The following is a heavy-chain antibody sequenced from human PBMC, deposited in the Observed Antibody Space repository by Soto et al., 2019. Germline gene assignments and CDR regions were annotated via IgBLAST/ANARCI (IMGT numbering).Heavy chain of an antibody. J-gene: IGHJ6*02. CDR2: ISGSGGVT. Sequence: GGSLRLSCAASGLTFSSHAMSWVRQAPGKGLQWVSAISGSGGVTYYADSVKGRFTISRDNSKNTLYLQMNSLRAEDTAVYYCAKNITVTTPQYGMDVWGQGTTVTVSS. CDR3: AKNITVTTPQYGMDV. CDR1: GLTFSSHA. V-gene: IGHV3-23*01. D-gene: IGHD4-17*01.